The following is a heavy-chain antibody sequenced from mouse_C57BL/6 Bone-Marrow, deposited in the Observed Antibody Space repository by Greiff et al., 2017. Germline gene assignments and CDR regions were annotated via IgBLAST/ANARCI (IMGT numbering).Heavy chain of an antibody. CDR1: GYTFTRYW. Sequence: QVQLQQPGAELVKPGASVKLSCKASGYTFTRYWMHWVKQRPGRGLDGIGRIDPNSGGTKYNEKFKSKAKRTVDTPSSTAYRQLSSLTSEDSAFYYCAREELGLYAMDYWGQGTSATVSS. V-gene: IGHV1-62-3*01. CDR2: IDPNSGGT. J-gene: IGHJ4*01. CDR3: AREELGLYAMDY. D-gene: IGHD4-1*01.